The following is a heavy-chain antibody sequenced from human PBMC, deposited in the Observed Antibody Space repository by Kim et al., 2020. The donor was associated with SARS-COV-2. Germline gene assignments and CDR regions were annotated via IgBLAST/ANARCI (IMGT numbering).Heavy chain of an antibody. CDR2: IYYSGST. CDR1: GGSISSYY. J-gene: IGHJ5*02. Sequence: SETLSLTCTVSGGSISSYYWSWIRQPPGKGLEWIGYIYYSGSTNYNPSLKSRVTISVDTSKNQFSLKLSSVTAADTAVYYCARDSSSWYAGGFDPWGQGTLVTVSS. D-gene: IGHD6-13*01. CDR3: ARDSSSWYAGGFDP. V-gene: IGHV4-59*13.